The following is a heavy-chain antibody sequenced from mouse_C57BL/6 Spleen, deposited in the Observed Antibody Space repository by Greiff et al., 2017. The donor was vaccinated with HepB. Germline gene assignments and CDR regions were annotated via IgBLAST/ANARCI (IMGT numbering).Heavy chain of an antibody. CDR3: ARRGTRYYAMDY. Sequence: QVQLQQSGPELVKPGASVKISCKASGYAFSSSWMNWVKQRPGKGLEWIGRIYPGDGDTNYNGKFKGKATLTADKSSSTAYMQLSSLTSEDSAVYFCARRGTRYYAMDYWGQGTSVTVSS. CDR2: IYPGDGDT. J-gene: IGHJ4*01. D-gene: IGHD3-3*01. CDR1: GYAFSSSW. V-gene: IGHV1-82*01.